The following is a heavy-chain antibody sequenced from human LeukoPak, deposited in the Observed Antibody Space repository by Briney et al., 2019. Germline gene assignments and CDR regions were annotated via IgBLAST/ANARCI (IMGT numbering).Heavy chain of an antibody. V-gene: IGHV3-23*01. Sequence: GGSLRLXCAASGFTFSSYAMSWVRQAPGKGLEWVSAISGSGGSTYYADSVKGRFTISRDNSKNTLYLQMNSLRAEDTAVYYCAKGPRYSGSYPPDYWGQRTLVTVSS. CDR1: GFTFSSYA. J-gene: IGHJ4*02. CDR2: ISGSGGST. D-gene: IGHD1-26*01. CDR3: AKGPRYSGSYPPDY.